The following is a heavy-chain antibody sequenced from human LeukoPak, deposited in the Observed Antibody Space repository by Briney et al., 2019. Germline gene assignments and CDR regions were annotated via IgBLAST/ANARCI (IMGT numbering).Heavy chain of an antibody. CDR2: IYYSGNT. CDR3: ARHAGASPMYYFDY. J-gene: IGHJ4*02. Sequence: PSETLSLNCTVSGGSISSRRNYWGWIRQPPGKGLEWVGSIYYSGNTYYNPSLKSRVTISVDTSKNQYSLRLSSATAADTAVYYCARHAGASPMYYFDYWDQGTLVIVSS. V-gene: IGHV4-39*01. D-gene: IGHD4/OR15-4a*01. CDR1: GGSISSRRNY.